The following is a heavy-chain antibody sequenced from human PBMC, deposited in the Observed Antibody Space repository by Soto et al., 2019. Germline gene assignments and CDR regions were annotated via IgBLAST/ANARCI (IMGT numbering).Heavy chain of an antibody. J-gene: IGHJ4*02. V-gene: IGHV4-59*01. CDR3: ARGSFWSGYYTDY. Sequence: KPSETLSLTCTVSGCSISSYYWSWIRQPPGKGLEWIGYIYYSGNTNYNPSLKSRVTISVDTSKNQFSLKLSSVTAADTAVYYCARGSFWSGYYTDYWGQGTLVTVSS. CDR2: IYYSGNT. D-gene: IGHD3-3*01. CDR1: GCSISSYY.